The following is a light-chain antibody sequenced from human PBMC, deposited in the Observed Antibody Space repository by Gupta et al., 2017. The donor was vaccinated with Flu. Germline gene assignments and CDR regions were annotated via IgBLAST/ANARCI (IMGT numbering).Light chain of an antibody. CDR3: SSYEGSKNGV. CDR2: GVS. Sequence: IMYGVSKRPSGVPDRFSGSKSGNTASLHVSGIQAEDEADEYCSSYEGSKNGVFGGGTKLTVL. J-gene: IGLJ3*02. V-gene: IGLV2-8*01.